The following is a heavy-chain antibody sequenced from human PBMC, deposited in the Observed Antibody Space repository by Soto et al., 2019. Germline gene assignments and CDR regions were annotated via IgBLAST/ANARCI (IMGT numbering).Heavy chain of an antibody. D-gene: IGHD3-10*01. V-gene: IGHV3-30*03. CDR2: ISYDGSDI. CDR3: AMGRVADSSLDH. J-gene: IGHJ4*02. CDR1: GFIFSNYG. Sequence: QVQLVESGGGVVQPGRSLRLSCVGSGFIFSNYGMHWVRQSPGKGLEWVAFISYDGSDILYADSVKGRFTISRDNSKSTLFLHMNRPKAEDTAIYFCAMGRVADSSLDHWGQGTLVTVSS.